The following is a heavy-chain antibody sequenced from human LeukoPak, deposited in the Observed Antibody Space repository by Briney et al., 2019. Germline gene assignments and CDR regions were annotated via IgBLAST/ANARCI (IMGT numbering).Heavy chain of an antibody. CDR1: GYTFTSYY. J-gene: IGHJ4*02. D-gene: IGHD5-12*01. V-gene: IGHV1-3*01. CDR2: INAGNGNT. Sequence: ASVKVSCKASGYTFTSYYMHWVRQAPGQRLEWMGWINAGNGNTKYSQKFQGRVTITRDTSASTAYMELSSLRSEDTAVYYCARESGYDFDTFDYWGQGTLVTVSS. CDR3: ARESGYDFDTFDY.